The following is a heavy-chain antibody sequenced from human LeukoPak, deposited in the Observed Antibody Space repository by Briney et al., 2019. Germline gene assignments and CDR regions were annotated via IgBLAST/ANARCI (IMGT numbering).Heavy chain of an antibody. V-gene: IGHV3-30*18. CDR2: ISYDGSNK. D-gene: IGHD3-9*01. CDR1: GFTFSSYG. Sequence: PGGSLRLSCAASGFTFSSYGMHWVRQAPGKGLEWVAVISYDGSNKYYADSVKGRFTISRDNSKNTLYLQMNSLRAEDTAVYYCAKGQYDILTGAYFDYWGQGTLVTVSS. J-gene: IGHJ4*02. CDR3: AKGQYDILTGAYFDY.